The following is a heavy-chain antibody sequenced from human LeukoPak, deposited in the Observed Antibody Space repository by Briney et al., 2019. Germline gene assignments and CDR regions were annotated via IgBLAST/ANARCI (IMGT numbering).Heavy chain of an antibody. Sequence: GGPLRLSCAASGFTVSSNYMNWDRQAPGKGLEWLSVIYSGGSTYYADSVKGRFTISRENSKNTLFLQMNSLRAEDTAKYYCARGDDYGGAWYYFDYWGLGTLVTVSS. J-gene: IGHJ4*02. CDR3: ARGDDYGGAWYYFDY. CDR1: GFTVSSNY. CDR2: IYSGGST. V-gene: IGHV3-53*01. D-gene: IGHD4-23*01.